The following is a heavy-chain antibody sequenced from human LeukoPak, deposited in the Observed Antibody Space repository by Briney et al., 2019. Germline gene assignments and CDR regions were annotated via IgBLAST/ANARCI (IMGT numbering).Heavy chain of an antibody. V-gene: IGHV5-51*01. CDR3: ARHITTSNTSSPFDS. CDR2: IYPGENNI. D-gene: IGHD3-10*01. J-gene: IGHJ4*02. Sequence: GESLKISCKGSGYYFTNYWMAWVRQMPGKGLEYMGFIYPGENNIRYSPPFQGQVTISADKSINTAYLQWNSLKASDTAMYYCARHITTSNTSSPFDSWGQGTLVTVSS. CDR1: GYYFTNYW.